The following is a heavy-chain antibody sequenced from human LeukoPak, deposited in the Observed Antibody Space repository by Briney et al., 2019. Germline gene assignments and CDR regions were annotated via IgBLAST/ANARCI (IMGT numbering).Heavy chain of an antibody. D-gene: IGHD3-10*01. J-gene: IGHJ4*02. CDR2: INHSGST. CDR1: GGSFSGYY. Sequence: NPSETLSLTCAVYGGSFSGYYWSWIRQPPGKGLEWIGEINHSGSTNYNTSLKSRVTISVDTSKNQFSLKLSSVTAADTAVYYCARIRYGSGNYWGQGTLVTVSS. V-gene: IGHV4-34*01. CDR3: ARIRYGSGNY.